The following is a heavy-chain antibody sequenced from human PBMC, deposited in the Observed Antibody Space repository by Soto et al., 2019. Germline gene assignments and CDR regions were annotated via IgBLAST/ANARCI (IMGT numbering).Heavy chain of an antibody. CDR1: GGSVSSVKYF. Sequence: SETPSLTCNVSGGSVSSVKYFWSWIRQPPGKGLEWIAYIYNNGNTNYNPSLKSRATISVDTSKNQCSLKLTSVTAADSAVYFCARTVMPVGNLAAFDHWGQGVLVTVSS. CDR3: ARTVMPVGNLAAFDH. CDR2: IYNNGNT. D-gene: IGHD7-27*01. J-gene: IGHJ4*02. V-gene: IGHV4-61*01.